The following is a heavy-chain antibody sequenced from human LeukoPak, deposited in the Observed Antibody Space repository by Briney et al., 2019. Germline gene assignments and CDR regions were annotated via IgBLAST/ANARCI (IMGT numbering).Heavy chain of an antibody. D-gene: IGHD2/OR15-2a*01. CDR2: ISGSGGST. J-gene: IGHJ4*02. Sequence: GETLRLSCAASGFTFSSYGMSWVRQAPGKGLEWVSAISGSGGSTYYADSVKGRFTISRDNSKNTLYLQMNSLRAEDTAVYYCAKTSTDGDFDYWGQGTLVTVSS. CDR1: GFTFSSYG. V-gene: IGHV3-23*01. CDR3: AKTSTDGDFDY.